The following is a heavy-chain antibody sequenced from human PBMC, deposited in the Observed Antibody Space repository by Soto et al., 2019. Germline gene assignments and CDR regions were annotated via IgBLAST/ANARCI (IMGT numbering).Heavy chain of an antibody. V-gene: IGHV3-23*01. J-gene: IGHJ5*02. CDR1: GFTFSTYA. D-gene: IGHD6-19*01. CDR3: ALQQAVAGTTNWFDH. Sequence: EVQLLESGGDLVQPGGSLRLSCAASGFTFSTYAMSWVRQAPGKGLKWVSAISGSGGSTYYADSVKGRFTISRDNSKNTLYLQMNSLRAEDTDVYYCALQQAVAGTTNWFDHWGQGTLVTVSS. CDR2: ISGSGGST.